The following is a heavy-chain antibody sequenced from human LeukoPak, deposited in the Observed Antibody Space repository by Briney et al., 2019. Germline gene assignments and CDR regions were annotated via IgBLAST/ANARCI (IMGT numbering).Heavy chain of an antibody. CDR2: ISGSAHKI. Sequence: GGSLRLSCVAPGFTFSNYAMSWVRQAPEKGLDWVSVISGSAHKIRYADSVKGRFTISRDNSENTVYLQMNNLRAEDPALYYCAGRVTGYSSGYVYWGQGTLVTVSS. D-gene: IGHD5-18*01. CDR3: AGRVTGYSSGYVY. V-gene: IGHV3-23*01. J-gene: IGHJ4*02. CDR1: GFTFSNYA.